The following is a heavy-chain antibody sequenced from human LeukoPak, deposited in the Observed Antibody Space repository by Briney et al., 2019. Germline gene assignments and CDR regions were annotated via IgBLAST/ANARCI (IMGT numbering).Heavy chain of an antibody. CDR1: GFTFSTYG. D-gene: IGHD1-14*01. CDR2: IWYDGSNK. V-gene: IGHV3-33*06. J-gene: IGHJ6*03. CDR3: AKDSNPAGYYYMDV. Sequence: GGSLRLSCAASGFTFSTYGMYWVRQAPGKGLDWVAVIWYDGSNKYYADSVKGRFTISRDNSKNTLYLQMNSLSAEDTAVYYCAKDSNPAGYYYMDVWGKGTTVTVSS.